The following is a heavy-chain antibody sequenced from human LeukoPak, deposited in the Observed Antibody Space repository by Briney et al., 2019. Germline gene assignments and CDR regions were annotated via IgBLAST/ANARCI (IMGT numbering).Heavy chain of an antibody. CDR1: GFNFDEYA. D-gene: IGHD1-14*01. J-gene: IGHJ6*03. CDR3: AKGVGTSEHYDMDV. V-gene: IGHV3-9*01. CDR2: ISWNSYDI. Sequence: GRSLRLSCAASGFNFDEYAMHWVRQPPGKGLEWVSGISWNSYDIGYADSVKGRFTISRDNAKNSLYLQMTSANTADKALQYRAKGVGTSEHYDMDVWGKGTTVIVSS.